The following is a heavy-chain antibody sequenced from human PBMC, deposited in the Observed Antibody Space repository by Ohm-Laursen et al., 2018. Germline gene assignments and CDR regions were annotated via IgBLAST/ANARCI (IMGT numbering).Heavy chain of an antibody. Sequence: SLRLSCTASGFTFDDYAMHWVRQAPGKGLEWVSSITWDSGSICYADSVEGRFTVSRDNARNSLYLQMNSLGSEDAALYYCAKDSGGRTQKVAEKGIDLWGQGTLVTVSS. CDR2: ITWDSGSI. CDR3: AKDSGGRTQKVAEKGIDL. CDR1: GFTFDDYA. J-gene: IGHJ5*02. D-gene: IGHD6-19*01. V-gene: IGHV3-9*01.